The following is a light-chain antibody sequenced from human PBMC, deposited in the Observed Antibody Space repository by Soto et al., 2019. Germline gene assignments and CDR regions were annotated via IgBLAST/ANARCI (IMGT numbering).Light chain of an antibody. CDR3: QQYGSSPET. Sequence: EIVLTQSPGTLSLSPGERATLSCRASQSVSSGYLAWYQQKPGQAPRLLIHGASTRATGIPDRFSGSGSGTDFTLTIGRLEPEDFEVYYCQQYGSSPETFGQGTKVEI. J-gene: IGKJ1*01. CDR1: QSVSSGY. CDR2: GAS. V-gene: IGKV3-20*01.